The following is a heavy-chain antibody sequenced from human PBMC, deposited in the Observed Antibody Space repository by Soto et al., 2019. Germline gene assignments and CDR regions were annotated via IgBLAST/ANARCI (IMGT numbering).Heavy chain of an antibody. Sequence: PSETLSLTCTVSGGSISSSSYYWGWIRQPPGKGLEWIGSIYYSGSTYYNPSLKSRVTISVDTSKNQFSLKLSSVTAADTAVYYCARVYYDILTGYSITDYWGRGTLVTVSS. V-gene: IGHV4-39*01. CDR2: IYYSGST. CDR1: GGSISSSSYY. D-gene: IGHD3-9*01. CDR3: ARVYYDILTGYSITDY. J-gene: IGHJ4*02.